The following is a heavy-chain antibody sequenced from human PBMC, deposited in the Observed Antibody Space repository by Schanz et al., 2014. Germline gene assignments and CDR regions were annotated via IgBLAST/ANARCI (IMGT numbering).Heavy chain of an antibody. CDR1: GFTFSSYA. CDR3: ARDLEGYDGGGGGFDP. J-gene: IGHJ5*02. V-gene: IGHV3-7*01. CDR2: IKQDGSEK. D-gene: IGHD2-21*01. Sequence: VQLLQFGGGVVQPGRSLRLSCAASGFTFSSYAMHWVRQAPGKGLEWVANIKQDGSEKYYVDAVKGRFTISRDNSKNTLYLHMNSLRAEDTAVYYCARDLEGYDGGGGGFDPWGQGTLVTVSS.